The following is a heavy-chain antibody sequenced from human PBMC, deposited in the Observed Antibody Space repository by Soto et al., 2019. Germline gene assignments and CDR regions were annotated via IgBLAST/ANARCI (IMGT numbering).Heavy chain of an antibody. J-gene: IGHJ5*02. CDR3: ARRWFGELLSPFDP. V-gene: IGHV3-7*05. D-gene: IGHD3-10*01. Sequence: EVQLVESGGGLVQPGGSLRLSCAASGFTFSSYWMSWVRQAPGKGLEWVANIKQDGSEKYYVDSVKGRFTISRDNAKNSLYLQMNSLRAEDTAVYYCARRWFGELLSPFDPWGQGTLVTVSS. CDR1: GFTFSSYW. CDR2: IKQDGSEK.